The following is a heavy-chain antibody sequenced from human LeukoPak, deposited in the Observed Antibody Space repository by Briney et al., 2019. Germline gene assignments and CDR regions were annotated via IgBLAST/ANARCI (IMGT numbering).Heavy chain of an antibody. CDR1: GFTFSSYS. J-gene: IGHJ4*02. Sequence: TGGSLRLSCAASGFTFSSYSMNWVRQPPGKGLEWIGEINHSGSTNYNPSFKSRVTISVDTSKNQFSLKLSSVTAADTAVYYCARGPYGGKEHYWGQGTLVTVSS. CDR3: ARGPYGGKEHY. D-gene: IGHD4-17*01. V-gene: IGHV4-34*01. CDR2: INHSGST.